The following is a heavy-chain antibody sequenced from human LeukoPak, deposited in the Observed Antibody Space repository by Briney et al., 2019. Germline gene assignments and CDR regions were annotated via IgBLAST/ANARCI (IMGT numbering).Heavy chain of an antibody. Sequence: VKPSETLSLTCSVSGGSISSYYWSWIRQPAGNGLEWIGRLYTSGSTNYNPSLKSRVTMSVDTSKTQFSLKLSSVTAADTAVYYCARDGGVGAQYYFDYWGQGTLVTVSS. V-gene: IGHV4-4*07. D-gene: IGHD1-26*01. J-gene: IGHJ4*02. CDR3: ARDGGVGAQYYFDY. CDR1: GGSISSYY. CDR2: LYTSGST.